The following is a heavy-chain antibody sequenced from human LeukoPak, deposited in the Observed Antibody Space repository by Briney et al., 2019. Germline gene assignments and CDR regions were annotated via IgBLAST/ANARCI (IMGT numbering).Heavy chain of an antibody. D-gene: IGHD1-26*01. CDR3: AKDSGTWEFRYFDY. J-gene: IGHJ4*02. V-gene: IGHV3-9*01. CDR1: GFTFDDYA. CDR2: ISWNSGSI. Sequence: GGSLRLSCAASGFTFDDYAMHWARQAPGKGLEWVSGISWNSGSIGYADSVKGRFTISRDNAKNSLYLQMNSLRAEDTALYYCAKDSGTWEFRYFDYWGQGTLVTVSS.